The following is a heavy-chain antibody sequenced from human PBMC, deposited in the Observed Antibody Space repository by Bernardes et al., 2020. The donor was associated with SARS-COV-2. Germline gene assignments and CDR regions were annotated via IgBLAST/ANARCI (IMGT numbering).Heavy chain of an antibody. CDR2: IYYSGST. V-gene: IGHV4-30-4*01. CDR1: GGSISSGDYY. CDR3: ARVLGESITIFGVVIIGGMDV. Sequence: SETLSLTCTVSGGSISSGDYYWSWIRQPPGKGLEWIGYIYYSGSTYYNPSLKSRVTISVDTSKNQFSLKLSSVTAADTAVYYCARVLGESITIFGVVIIGGMDVWGQGTTVTVSS. J-gene: IGHJ6*02. D-gene: IGHD3-3*01.